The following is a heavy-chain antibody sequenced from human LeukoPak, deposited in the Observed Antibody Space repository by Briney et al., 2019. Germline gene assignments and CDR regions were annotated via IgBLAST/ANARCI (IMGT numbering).Heavy chain of an antibody. CDR3: ARDGDGYHY. D-gene: IGHD5-18*01. CDR1: GFTFSSYA. V-gene: IGHV3-23*01. Sequence: GGSLRLSCAASGFTFSSYAMSWVRQAPGKGLEWVSAISGGGGSTYYADSVKGRFTISRDNAKNSSFLQMNSLRAEDTAVYYCARDGDGYHYWGQGTLVTVSS. CDR2: ISGGGGST. J-gene: IGHJ4*02.